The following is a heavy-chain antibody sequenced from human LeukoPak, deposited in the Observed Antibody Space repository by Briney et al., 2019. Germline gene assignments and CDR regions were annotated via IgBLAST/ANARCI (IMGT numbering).Heavy chain of an antibody. J-gene: IGHJ4*02. V-gene: IGHV1-18*01. CDR2: ISPYNGDT. CDR3: AREAADHLDY. CDR1: GYTFTNYN. Sequence: GASVTVSRKPSGYTFTNYNLAWVRQAPGEGLEWMGWISPYNGDTNYAPKFQGRVTLTTDTSTSTGYMELRNLRSDDTAVYYCAREAADHLDYWGQGTLVTVSS.